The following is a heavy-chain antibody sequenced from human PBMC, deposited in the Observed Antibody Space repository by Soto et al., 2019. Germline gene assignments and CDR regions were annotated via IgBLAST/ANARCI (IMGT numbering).Heavy chain of an antibody. CDR3: VRRVSGNYDY. V-gene: IGHV3-64*01. Sequence: EVQLAESGGGMVQPGGSLRLSCVASGFTFSSYDMHWVRQAPGKGLEYVSSISSNGGTTYYGNSVKGRFTISRDNSKNKLYLQMGRLRAEDMAVYYCVRRVSGNYDYWGQGTLVNVSS. D-gene: IGHD1-7*01. CDR1: GFTFSSYD. CDR2: ISSNGGTT. J-gene: IGHJ4*02.